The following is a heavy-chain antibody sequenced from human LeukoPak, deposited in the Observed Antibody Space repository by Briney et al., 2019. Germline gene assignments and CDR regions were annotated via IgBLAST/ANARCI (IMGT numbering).Heavy chain of an antibody. CDR3: ARNLDS. J-gene: IGHJ5*01. CDR1: GFTFSSYE. CDR2: ISSGSGSI. V-gene: IGHV3-48*03. Sequence: GGSLRLSCAASGFTFSSYEMNWVRQAPGKGLEWISYISSGSGSIYYADSVKGRLTISRDNAKNSLYLQMNSLRAEDTAVYYCARNLDSWGQGALVTVSS.